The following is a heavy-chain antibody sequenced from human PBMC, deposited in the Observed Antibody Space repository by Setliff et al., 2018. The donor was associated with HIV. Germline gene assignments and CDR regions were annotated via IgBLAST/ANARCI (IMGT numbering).Heavy chain of an antibody. CDR3: ARQVTVVGYFETAAGSFNY. V-gene: IGHV4-39*01. CDR1: GASIGRRSDC. D-gene: IGHD2-21*01. CDR2: IYYSGST. J-gene: IGHJ4*02. Sequence: SETLSLTCTVSGASIGRRSDCWTWIRQHPGKGLEWIGYIYYSGSTYYNPSLKSRVTISTDTSKNQFSLKVRSVAAADTAVYYCARQVTVVGYFETAAGSFNYWGPGTLVTVSS.